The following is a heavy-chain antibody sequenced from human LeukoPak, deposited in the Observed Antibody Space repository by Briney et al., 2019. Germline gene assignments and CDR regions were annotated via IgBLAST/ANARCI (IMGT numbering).Heavy chain of an antibody. D-gene: IGHD3-3*01. J-gene: IGHJ4*02. V-gene: IGHV3-21*01. CDR1: GFTFSSYS. Sequence: PGGSLRLSCAASGFTFSSYSMNWVRQAPGKGLEWVSSISSSSSYIYYADSVEGRFTISRDNAKNSLYLQMNSLRAEDTAVYYCARDHLEWLLYFDYWGQGTLVTVSS. CDR2: ISSSSSYI. CDR3: ARDHLEWLLYFDY.